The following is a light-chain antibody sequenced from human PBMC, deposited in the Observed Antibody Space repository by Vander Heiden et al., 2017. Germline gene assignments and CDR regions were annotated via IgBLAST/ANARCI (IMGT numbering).Light chain of an antibody. J-gene: IGKJ4*01. CDR2: KAS. CDR1: QSISSW. Sequence: DIELTQSPSTLSAALVDRMTITGVASQSISSWLAWYQQKPGKAPKLLIYKASNLESGVPSRFSGSGSGTEFTLTISSRQTEDIATYHCQQYKTYSPLTFGGGTKVEIK. CDR3: QQYKTYSPLT. V-gene: IGKV1-5*03.